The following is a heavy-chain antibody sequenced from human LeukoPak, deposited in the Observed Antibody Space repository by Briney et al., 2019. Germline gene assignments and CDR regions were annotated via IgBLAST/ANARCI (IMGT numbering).Heavy chain of an antibody. J-gene: IGHJ5*02. Sequence: SETLSVTCAVYGGSFSGYYWSWIRQPPGKGLEWIGEINHSGSTNYNPSLKSRVTISVDTSKNQFSLKLSSVTAADTAVYYCARAPLLRYFDWLLSDYNWFDPWGQGTLVTVSS. V-gene: IGHV4-34*01. D-gene: IGHD3-9*01. CDR2: INHSGST. CDR1: GGSFSGYY. CDR3: ARAPLLRYFDWLLSDYNWFDP.